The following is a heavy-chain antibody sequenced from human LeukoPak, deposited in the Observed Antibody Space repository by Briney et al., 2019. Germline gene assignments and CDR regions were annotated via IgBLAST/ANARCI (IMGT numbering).Heavy chain of an antibody. Sequence: ASVKVSCKASGYTFTSYGISWVRQAPGQGLERMGWISAYNGNTNYAQKLQGRVTMTTDTSTSTAYMELRSLRSDDTAVYYCARVVYDSSGYYYDQADYWGQGTLVTVSS. CDR1: GYTFTSYG. J-gene: IGHJ4*02. CDR3: ARVVYDSSGYYYDQADY. CDR2: ISAYNGNT. V-gene: IGHV1-18*01. D-gene: IGHD3-22*01.